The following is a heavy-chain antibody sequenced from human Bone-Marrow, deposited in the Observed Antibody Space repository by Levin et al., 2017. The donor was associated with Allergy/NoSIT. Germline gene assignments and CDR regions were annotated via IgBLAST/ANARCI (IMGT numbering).Heavy chain of an antibody. CDR3: AKDRADYGSGSLFDS. D-gene: IGHD3-10*01. CDR2: FTGGGGST. CDR1: GFIFSSYG. V-gene: IGHV3-23*01. Sequence: LSLTCAASGFIFSSYGMSWVRQAPGKGMEWVSSFTGGGGSTYYADSVKGRFTISRDNSKNTVYLQMNSLRAEDTAVYYCAKDRADYGSGSLFDSWGQGTLVTVSS. J-gene: IGHJ4*02.